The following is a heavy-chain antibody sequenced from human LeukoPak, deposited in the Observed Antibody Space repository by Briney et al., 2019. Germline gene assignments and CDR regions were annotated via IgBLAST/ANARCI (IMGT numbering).Heavy chain of an antibody. D-gene: IGHD3-22*01. CDR3: ARDLSRSGYYASYNWFDP. CDR1: GGSISSGSYY. Sequence: SQTLSLTCTVSGGSISSGSYYWSWIRQPAGKGLEWIGRIYTSGSTNYNPSLKSRVTISVDTSKNQFSLKLSSVTAADTAVYYCARDLSRSGYYASYNWFDPWGQGTPVTVSS. J-gene: IGHJ5*02. V-gene: IGHV4-61*02. CDR2: IYTSGST.